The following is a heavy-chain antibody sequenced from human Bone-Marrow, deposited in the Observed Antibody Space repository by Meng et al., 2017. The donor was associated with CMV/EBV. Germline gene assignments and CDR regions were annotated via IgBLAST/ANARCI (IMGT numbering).Heavy chain of an antibody. V-gene: IGHV1-18*01. CDR2: ISAYSGNT. Sequence: ASVKVSCKASGYTFTSYGISWVRQAPGQGLEWMGWISAYSGNTNYAQKLQGRVTMTTDTSTSTAYMELRSLRSDDTAVYYCAIDSSAIFGVVIILDYWGQGTGVTVPS. CDR1: GYTFTSYG. D-gene: IGHD3-3*01. J-gene: IGHJ4*02. CDR3: AIDSSAIFGVVIILDY.